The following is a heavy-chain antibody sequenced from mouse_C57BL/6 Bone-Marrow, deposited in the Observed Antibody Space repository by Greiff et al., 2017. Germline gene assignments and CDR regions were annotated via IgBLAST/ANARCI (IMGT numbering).Heavy chain of an antibody. Sequence: QVQLKQSGAELVKPGASVKISCKASGYAFSSYWMNWVKQRPGKGLEWIGQIYPGDGDTNYNGKFKGKATLTADKSSSTAYMQLSSLTSEDSAVYFCARREDYTWFAYWGQGTLVTVSA. V-gene: IGHV1-80*01. CDR2: IYPGDGDT. J-gene: IGHJ3*01. D-gene: IGHD2-13*01. CDR1: GYAFSSYW. CDR3: ARREDYTWFAY.